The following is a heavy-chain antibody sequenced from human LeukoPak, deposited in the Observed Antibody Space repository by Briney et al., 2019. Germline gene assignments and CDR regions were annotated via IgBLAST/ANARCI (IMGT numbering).Heavy chain of an antibody. CDR1: GFTFSSYS. V-gene: IGHV3-30*09. CDR3: AKVGPVAGAFDY. Sequence: GGSLRLSCAASGFTFSSYSMHWVRQAPGKGLEWVAVISYDGDNKYYSDSVKGRFAISRDNSKNTLYLQMNSLRAEDTAVYYCAKVGPVAGAFDYWGQGTLVTVSS. D-gene: IGHD6-19*01. CDR2: ISYDGDNK. J-gene: IGHJ4*02.